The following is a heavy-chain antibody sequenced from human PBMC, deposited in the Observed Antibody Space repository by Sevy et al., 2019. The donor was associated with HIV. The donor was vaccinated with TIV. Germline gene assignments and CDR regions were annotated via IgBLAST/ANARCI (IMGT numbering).Heavy chain of an antibody. CDR2: TSYDETTK. CDR1: GFRFNVYA. CDR3: AGFDYGVAGYSVY. D-gene: IGHD4-17*01. Sequence: GGSLRLSCAASGFRFNVYAMNWIRQAPGKGLEWVAITSYDETTKHYAASVEGRFTISRDNSKNTLFLQMHSLIPEDTAVYFCAGFDYGVAGYSVYLGQGTLVTVSS. J-gene: IGHJ4*02. V-gene: IGHV3-30-3*01.